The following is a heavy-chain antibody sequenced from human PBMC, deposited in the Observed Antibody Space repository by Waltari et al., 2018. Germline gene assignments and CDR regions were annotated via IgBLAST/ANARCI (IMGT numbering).Heavy chain of an antibody. CDR1: GGSISPYA. D-gene: IGHD6-6*01. CDR2: VYTSGVT. Sequence: QVQLQESGTGLVKPSETLSLTCTVSGGSISPYAWSWIRQPAGKGLEWIGRVYTSGVTNNNTSIKTRVTLSMDTSKNQCSLKLSSVTAADTAVYYGAREQMYSSSSDYYYYMDVWGKGTTVTIS. V-gene: IGHV4-4*07. CDR3: AREQMYSSSSDYYYYMDV. J-gene: IGHJ6*03.